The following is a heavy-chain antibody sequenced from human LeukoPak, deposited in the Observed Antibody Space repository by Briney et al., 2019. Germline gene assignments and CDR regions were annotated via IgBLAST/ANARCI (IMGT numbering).Heavy chain of an antibody. CDR3: ARGIMTTVTTPYVY. D-gene: IGHD4-17*01. J-gene: IGHJ4*02. Sequence: SVKLSCKASGRTFSSYAISWVRQAPGQGLEWGGGIIPILGTTNYAQKFEGRVTNTTHESTSTAYMELSSLRSEDTAVYFCARGIMTTVTTPYVYGGERTLVSLSS. CDR1: GRTFSSYA. V-gene: IGHV1-69*05. CDR2: IIPILGTT.